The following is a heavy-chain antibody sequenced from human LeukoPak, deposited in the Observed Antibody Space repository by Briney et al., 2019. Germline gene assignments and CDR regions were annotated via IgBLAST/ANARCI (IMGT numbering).Heavy chain of an antibody. CDR2: IKEDGSEE. D-gene: IGHD6-13*01. CDR1: TFTFGNYW. CDR3: ARDPAAWDY. J-gene: IGHJ4*02. Sequence: GGSLRLFCAASTFTFGNYWMSWVRQAPGKGLEWVANIKEDGSEEYYVDSVKGRFTISRDNTKNSLYLQMNSLRAEDTAVYYCARDPAAWDYWGQGTLVTVSS. V-gene: IGHV3-7*01.